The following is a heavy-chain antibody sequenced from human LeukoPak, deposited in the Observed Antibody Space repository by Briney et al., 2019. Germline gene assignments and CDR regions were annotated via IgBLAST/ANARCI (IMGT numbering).Heavy chain of an antibody. D-gene: IGHD4-11*01. V-gene: IGHV3-23*01. CDR3: ARRATVTTFLMIYYYYMDV. Sequence: PGGSLRLSCEASGFIFGSYAMGWVRQAPGKGREWVSGLSGLGYRTHYADSARGRFIISRDNSKNSLFLQMNSLRAEDTAVYYCARRATVTTFLMIYYYYMDVWGKGTTVTVSS. CDR2: LSGLGYRT. J-gene: IGHJ6*03. CDR1: GFIFGSYA.